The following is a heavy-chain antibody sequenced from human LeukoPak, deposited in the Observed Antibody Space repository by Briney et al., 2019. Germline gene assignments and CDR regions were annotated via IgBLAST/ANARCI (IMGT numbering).Heavy chain of an antibody. Sequence: GGSLRLSCAASGFTFSSYSMNWVRQASGKGLEWVSSISSSSSYIYYADSVKGRFTISRDNAKNSLYLQMNSLRAEDTAVYYCARAGFVAAAGTGYYYYGMDVWGKGTTVTVSS. CDR2: ISSSSSYI. CDR3: ARAGFVAAAGTGYYYYGMDV. V-gene: IGHV3-21*01. J-gene: IGHJ6*04. D-gene: IGHD6-13*01. CDR1: GFTFSSYS.